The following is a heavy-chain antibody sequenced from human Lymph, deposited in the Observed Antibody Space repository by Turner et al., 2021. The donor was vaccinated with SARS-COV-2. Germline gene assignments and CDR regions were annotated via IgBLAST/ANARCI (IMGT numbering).Heavy chain of an antibody. Sequence: DVQLVESGGGLVQPGRSLRHSCAASGFTFDEYVMHWVRQAPGKGLEWVSGISWNIGSIGYADSVKGRFTISRDNAKNSLYLQMNSLRAEDTALYYCAKGRRFGMDVWGQGTTVTVSS. CDR2: ISWNIGSI. J-gene: IGHJ6*02. CDR3: AKGRRFGMDV. V-gene: IGHV3-9*01. CDR1: GFTFDEYV.